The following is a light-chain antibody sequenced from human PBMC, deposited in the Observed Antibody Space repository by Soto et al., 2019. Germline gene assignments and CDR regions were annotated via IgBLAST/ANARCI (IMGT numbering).Light chain of an antibody. V-gene: IGKV3D-20*02. CDR1: QSVSSRY. Sequence: TISLGTLSLNPGARATLSCRASQSVSSRYLARYQQKPGQAPRLLIYDASNRATGIPARFSGSGSGTDFTLTISSLEPEDFAVYYCQQRSNWPLTFGGGTKV. J-gene: IGKJ4*01. CDR2: DAS. CDR3: QQRSNWPLT.